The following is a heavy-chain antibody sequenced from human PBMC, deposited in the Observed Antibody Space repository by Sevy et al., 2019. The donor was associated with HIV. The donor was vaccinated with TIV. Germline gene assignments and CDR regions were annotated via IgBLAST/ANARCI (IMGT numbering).Heavy chain of an antibody. CDR1: GGTFSSYA. Sequence: ASVKVSCKASGGTFSSYAISWVRQAPGQGLEWMGGIIPIFGTANYAQKFQGRVTITADKSTSTAYMELSSLRSEDTAVYYCARGLVYCGGDCFDYLGQGTLVTVSS. CDR3: ARGLVYCGGDCFDY. J-gene: IGHJ4*02. V-gene: IGHV1-69*06. D-gene: IGHD2-21*02. CDR2: IIPIFGTA.